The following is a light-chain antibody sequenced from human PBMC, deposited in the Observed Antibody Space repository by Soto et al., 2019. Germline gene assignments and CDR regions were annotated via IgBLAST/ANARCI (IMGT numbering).Light chain of an antibody. J-gene: IGKJ5*01. CDR2: SAS. V-gene: IGKV1-27*01. CDR3: QWIYNVPP. Sequence: DIQLTQSPSSPSASVGDRVTFTCRVSQGISSHLNYYRQKPGKVPNLLIYSASNLQSGVPSRFSGSGSGTDFTLTVSRLQPADVATYYAQWIYNVPPFGQGTRLEIK. CDR1: QGISSH.